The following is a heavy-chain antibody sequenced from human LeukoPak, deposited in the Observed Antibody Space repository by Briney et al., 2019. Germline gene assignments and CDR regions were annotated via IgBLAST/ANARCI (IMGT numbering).Heavy chain of an antibody. CDR2: INPSGGST. CDR1: GYTFTSYY. J-gene: IGHJ4*02. CDR3: ARDDAGIAVAGIPTRDDY. D-gene: IGHD6-19*01. Sequence: ASVKVSCKASGYTFTSYYMHWVRQAPGQGLEWMGIINPSGGSTSYAHKFQGRVTMTRDTSTSTVYMELSSLRSEDTAVYYCARDDAGIAVAGIPTRDDYWGQGTLVTVSS. V-gene: IGHV1-46*01.